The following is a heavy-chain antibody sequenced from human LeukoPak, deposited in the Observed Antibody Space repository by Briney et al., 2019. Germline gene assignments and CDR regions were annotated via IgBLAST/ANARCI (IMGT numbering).Heavy chain of an antibody. D-gene: IGHD3-9*01. CDR3: ARGFTYYDILTGYYTVAEYFQH. CDR2: IIHIFGTA. V-gene: IGHV1-69*13. J-gene: IGHJ1*01. Sequence: GASVKVSCKASGGTFISYAISRVRQAPGQGLEWMGGIIHIFGTANYAQKFQGRVTITADESTSTAYMELSSLRSEDTAVYYCARGFTYYDILTGYYTVAEYFQHWGQGPLVTVSS. CDR1: GGTFISYA.